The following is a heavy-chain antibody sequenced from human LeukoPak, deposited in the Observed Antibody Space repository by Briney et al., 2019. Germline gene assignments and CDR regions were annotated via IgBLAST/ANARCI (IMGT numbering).Heavy chain of an antibody. V-gene: IGHV1-46*03. Sequence: GASVKVSCKASGYTFTSYYMHWVRQAPGQGLEWMGIINPSGGSTSYAQKFQGRVTMTRDTSTSTVYMELSSLRSEDTTVYYCASRGEAAAGTHDYWGQGTLVTVSS. J-gene: IGHJ4*02. CDR2: INPSGGST. CDR1: GYTFTSYY. D-gene: IGHD6-13*01. CDR3: ASRGEAAAGTHDY.